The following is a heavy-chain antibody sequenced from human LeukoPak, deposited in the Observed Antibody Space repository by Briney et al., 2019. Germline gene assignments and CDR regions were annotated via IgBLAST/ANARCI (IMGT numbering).Heavy chain of an antibody. CDR3: AGGTGLPPANYYYYGMDV. D-gene: IGHD3/OR15-3a*01. Sequence: GGSLRLSCAASGFTFSSYAMSWVRQAPGKGLEWVSTISGSGGSTYYADSVKGRFTISRDNSKNTLSVQMNSLGAEDTAVYYCAGGTGLPPANYYYYGMDVWGQGTTVTVSS. CDR2: ISGSGGST. V-gene: IGHV3-23*01. J-gene: IGHJ6*02. CDR1: GFTFSSYA.